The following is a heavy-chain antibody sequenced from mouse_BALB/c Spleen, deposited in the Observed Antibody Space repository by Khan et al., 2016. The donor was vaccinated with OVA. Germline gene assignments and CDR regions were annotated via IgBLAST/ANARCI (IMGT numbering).Heavy chain of an antibody. Sequence: EVQLQESGGGLVRPGGSLKLSCAASGFSFSSYSMSWVRQTPEKRLEWVATISSGGSYTYYPDSVKGRFTISRDNAKNTQHLQVNSLRSEDTAMYYCTGLRGYYGSSPYFDYWGQGTTLTVSS. CDR3: TGLRGYYGSSPYFDY. V-gene: IGHV5-6-4*01. CDR1: GFSFSSYS. CDR2: ISSGGSYT. D-gene: IGHD1-1*01. J-gene: IGHJ2*01.